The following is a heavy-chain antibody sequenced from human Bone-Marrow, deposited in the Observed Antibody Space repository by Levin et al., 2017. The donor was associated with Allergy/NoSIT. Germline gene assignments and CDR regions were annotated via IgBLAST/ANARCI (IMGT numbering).Heavy chain of an antibody. V-gene: IGHV4-31*03. CDR1: GGSVGSGNYY. J-gene: IGHJ4*02. CDR3: ARDRVDYDFLTGHNRIHPDY. Sequence: SETLSLTCTVSGGSVGSGNYYWSWIRQHPDKGLEWIGYIYYSGTTYFNPSLKSRVTMSIDTSKNQFSLKLTSVTAADTAVYYCARDRVDYDFLTGHNRIHPDYWGQGTLVTVSS. D-gene: IGHD3-9*01. CDR2: IYYSGTT.